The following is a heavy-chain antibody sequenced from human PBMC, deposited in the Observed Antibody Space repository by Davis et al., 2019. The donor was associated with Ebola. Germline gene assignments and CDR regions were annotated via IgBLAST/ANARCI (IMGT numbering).Heavy chain of an antibody. D-gene: IGHD3-16*02. CDR1: GGSISSGGYS. CDR3: ARGGAYDYVWGSYRPTAYFDY. J-gene: IGHJ4*02. Sequence: SETLSLTCTVSGGSISSGGYSWSWIRQHPGKGLEWIRYTSYTASTYSNPSLKSRVTISVDTSKNQFSLKLSSGTAADTAVYYCARGGAYDYVWGSYRPTAYFDYWGQGTLVTVSS. V-gene: IGHV4-30-4*08. CDR2: TSYTAST.